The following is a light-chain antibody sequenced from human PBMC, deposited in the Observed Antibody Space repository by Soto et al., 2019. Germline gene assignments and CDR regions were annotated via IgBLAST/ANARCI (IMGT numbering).Light chain of an antibody. CDR2: GNS. CDR3: QSYDSSLSRV. Sequence: QSVLTQPASVTGAAGQRVTISCTGSSSNIGAGYDVNWYQQLPGTAPKLLIYGNSNRPSGVPDRFSGSKSGTSASLAITGLQAEDEADYYCQSYDSSLSRVFGGGTKLTVL. V-gene: IGLV1-40*01. J-gene: IGLJ2*01. CDR1: SSNIGAGYD.